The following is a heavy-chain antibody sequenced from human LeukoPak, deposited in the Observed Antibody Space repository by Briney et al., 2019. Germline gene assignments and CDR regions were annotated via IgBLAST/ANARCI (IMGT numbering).Heavy chain of an antibody. CDR1: GFTFSDYY. V-gene: IGHV3-11*06. D-gene: IGHD3-22*01. CDR2: ISSTSSYI. Sequence: GGSLRLSCAASGFTFSDYYMSWIRQAPGKGLEWVSSISSTSSYIYYADSVKGRFTISRDNAKNSLYLQMNSLRAEDTAVYYCARVHYYDNSGYSHWGQGTLVTVSS. J-gene: IGHJ4*02. CDR3: ARVHYYDNSGYSH.